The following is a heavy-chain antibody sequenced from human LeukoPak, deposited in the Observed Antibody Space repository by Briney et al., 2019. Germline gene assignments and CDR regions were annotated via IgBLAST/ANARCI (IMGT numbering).Heavy chain of an antibody. CDR2: INTYNGNT. D-gene: IGHD2-8*01. V-gene: IGHV1-18*01. J-gene: IGHJ5*02. Sequence: ASVKVSCKASGYTFTSYALNCVRQAPGQGLEWMGWINTYNGNTKYAQKVQGRVSMTTDTSTSTAYMEVRSLRSDDTAVYYCARDLVHHRLLATNYNWFDPWGQGTLVTVSS. CDR1: GYTFTSYA. CDR3: ARDLVHHRLLATNYNWFDP.